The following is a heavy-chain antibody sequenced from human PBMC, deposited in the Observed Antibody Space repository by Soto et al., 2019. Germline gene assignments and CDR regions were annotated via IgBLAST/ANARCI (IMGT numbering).Heavy chain of an antibody. CDR3: AKDIRITMIVVVHSGMDV. CDR1: GFTFSSYG. CDR2: ISYDGSNK. Sequence: GGSLRLSCAASGFTFSSYGMHWVRQAPGKGLEWVAVISYDGSNKYYADSVKGRFTISRDNSKNTLYLQMNSLRAEDTAVYYCAKDIRITMIVVVHSGMDVWGQGTTVTVSS. J-gene: IGHJ6*02. D-gene: IGHD3-22*01. V-gene: IGHV3-30*18.